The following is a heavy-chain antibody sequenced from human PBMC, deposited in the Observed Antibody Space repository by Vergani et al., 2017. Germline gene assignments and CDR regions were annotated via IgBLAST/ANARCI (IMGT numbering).Heavy chain of an antibody. J-gene: IGHJ4*02. CDR1: GFTFSSYS. CDR3: ANQYFVSGNYLFDY. V-gene: IGHV3-23*04. CDR2: ISGSGVSA. D-gene: IGHD3-10*01. Sequence: EVQLVESGGGLVKRGGSLRLSCAASGFTFSSYSMNWVRQAPGKGLEWVSGISGSGVSAYYTDSVKGRFTISRDNSKNMLFLQMNNLRTEDTAIYYCANQYFVSGNYLFDYWGQGTLVTVSS.